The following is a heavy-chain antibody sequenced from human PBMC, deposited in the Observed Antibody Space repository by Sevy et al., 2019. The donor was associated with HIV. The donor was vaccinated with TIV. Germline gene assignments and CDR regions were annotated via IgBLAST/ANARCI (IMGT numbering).Heavy chain of an antibody. V-gene: IGHV4-34*01. CDR2: INHSGST. D-gene: IGHD1-26*01. J-gene: IGHJ3*02. CDR3: ARYHPPTDIVGADVSHAFDI. Sequence: SETLSLTCAVYGGSFSGYYWSWIRQPPGKGLEWIGEINHSGSTNYNPSLKSRVTISVDTSKNQFSLKLSSVTAADTDVYYCARYHPPTDIVGADVSHAFDIWGQGTMVTV. CDR1: GGSFSGYY.